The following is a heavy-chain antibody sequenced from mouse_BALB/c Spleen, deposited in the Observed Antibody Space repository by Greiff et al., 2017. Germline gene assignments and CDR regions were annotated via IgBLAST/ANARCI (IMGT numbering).Heavy chain of an antibody. J-gene: IGHJ2*01. V-gene: IGHV5-17*02. D-gene: IGHD2-2*01. CDR1: GFTFSSFG. CDR3: ALWLRRFDY. CDR2: ISSGSSTI. Sequence: EVMLVESGGGLVQPGGSRKLSCAASGFTFSSFGMHWVRQAPEKGLEWVAYISSGSSTIYYADTVKGRFTISRDNPKNTLFLQMTSLRSEDTAMYYCALWLRRFDYWGQGTTLTVSS.